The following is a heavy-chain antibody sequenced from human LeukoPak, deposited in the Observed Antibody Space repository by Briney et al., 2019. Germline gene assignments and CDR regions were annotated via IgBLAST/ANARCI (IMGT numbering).Heavy chain of an antibody. CDR1: GFTFSNYA. V-gene: IGHV3-23*01. CDR3: ARGCPRGPNIVVVPSDAFDI. Sequence: GGSLRLSCAASGFTFSNYAMSWVRQAPGKGLEWVSGISISGRNTYYADPVKGRFTISRDNSKNTLYLQMNTLRAEDTAVYYCARGCPRGPNIVVVPSDAFDIWGQGTMVTVSS. J-gene: IGHJ3*02. CDR2: ISISGRNT. D-gene: IGHD2-2*01.